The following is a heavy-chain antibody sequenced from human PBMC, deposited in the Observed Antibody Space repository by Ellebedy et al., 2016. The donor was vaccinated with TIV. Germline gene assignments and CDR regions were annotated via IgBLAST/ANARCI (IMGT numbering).Heavy chain of an antibody. V-gene: IGHV3-21*01. CDR3: ARDWWLRKWYYYYGMDV. D-gene: IGHD5-12*01. CDR2: ISSSSSYI. Sequence: GESLKISCAASGFTFDDYGMSWVRQAPGKGLEWVSFISSSSSYIYYADSVKGRFTISRDNAKNSLYLQMNSLRAEDTAVYYCARDWWLRKWYYYYGMDVWGQGTTVTVSS. J-gene: IGHJ6*02. CDR1: GFTFDDYG.